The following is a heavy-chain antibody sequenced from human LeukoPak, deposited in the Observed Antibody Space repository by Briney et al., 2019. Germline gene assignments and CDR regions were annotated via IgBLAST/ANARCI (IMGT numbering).Heavy chain of an antibody. Sequence: RASVKVSCKASGYTFTSYGISWVRQAPGQGLEWMGWISAYNGNTNYAQKLQGRVTVTTDTSTSTAYMELRSLRSDDTAVYYCARDPKTSDYYYGMDVWGQGTTVTVSS. J-gene: IGHJ6*02. CDR3: ARDPKTSDYYYGMDV. CDR1: GYTFTSYG. CDR2: ISAYNGNT. V-gene: IGHV1-18*01.